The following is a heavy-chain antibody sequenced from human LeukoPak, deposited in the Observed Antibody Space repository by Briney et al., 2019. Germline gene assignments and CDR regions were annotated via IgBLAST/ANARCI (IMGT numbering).Heavy chain of an antibody. D-gene: IGHD6-13*01. J-gene: IGHJ4*02. Sequence: GGSLRLSCEATGFSFSSYAMSWVRQAPGEGLEWVSASSGSGDSGDYADAVKGRFTISRDNSKSTLYLQMTSLRVDDTAVYYCAKRATAGGFDSWGQGTLVTVSS. CDR3: AKRATAGGFDS. CDR2: SSGSGDSG. V-gene: IGHV3-23*01. CDR1: GFSFSSYA.